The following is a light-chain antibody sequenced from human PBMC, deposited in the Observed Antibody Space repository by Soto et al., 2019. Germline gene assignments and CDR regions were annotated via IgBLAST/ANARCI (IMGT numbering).Light chain of an antibody. J-gene: IGKJ1*01. CDR2: SAS. CDR3: QQSYDIGT. V-gene: IGKV1-39*01. CDR1: QSIATS. Sequence: DIQMTQSPSSLSASVGDRVTITCRASQSIATSLNWYQQKPGKAPKFLIHSASTLQNGVPSRFSGSGSGTDFTLTISSLEPEDFATYYCQQSYDIGTIGQGTKVDIK.